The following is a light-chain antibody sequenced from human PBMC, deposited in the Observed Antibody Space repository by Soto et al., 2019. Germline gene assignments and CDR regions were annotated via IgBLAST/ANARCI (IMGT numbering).Light chain of an antibody. CDR3: QQYHRWT. CDR1: QKIDDW. Sequence: DGQMTQSPSTLAASVGDRVTITCRASQKIDDWMAWYQQKPGKAPKLLIYRASYLESGVPSRFSGSGSGTEFTLTISSLEPDDFATYYCQQYHRWTFGQGTKVDIK. CDR2: RAS. V-gene: IGKV1-5*03. J-gene: IGKJ1*01.